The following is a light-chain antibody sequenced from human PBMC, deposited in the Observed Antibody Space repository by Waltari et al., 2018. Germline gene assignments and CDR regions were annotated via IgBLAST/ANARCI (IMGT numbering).Light chain of an antibody. CDR2: DVN. J-gene: IGLJ3*02. V-gene: IGLV2-8*01. CDR1: SRDIGGRNF. CDR3: SAFAGSNNFGV. Sequence: HSALTQPPSASGSPGPSVTISCPGTSRDIGGRNFPSWYQQRPGKAPRFLIYDVNKRPSGVSDRFSGSKSGNTASLTVSGLQPDDEATYYCSAFAGSNNFGVFGGGTKLTVL.